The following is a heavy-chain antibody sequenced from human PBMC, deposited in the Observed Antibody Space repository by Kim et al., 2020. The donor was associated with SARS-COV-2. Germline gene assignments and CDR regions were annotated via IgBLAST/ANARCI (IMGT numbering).Heavy chain of an antibody. V-gene: IGHV1-3*01. CDR3: ARYGYCSGGSCYRSDWFDP. Sequence: ASVKVSCKASGYTFTSYAMHWVRQAPGQRLEWMGWINAGNGNTKYSQKFQGRVTITRDTSASTAYMELSSLRSEDTAVYYCARYGYCSGGSCYRSDWFDPWGQGTLVTVSS. D-gene: IGHD2-15*01. CDR2: INAGNGNT. J-gene: IGHJ5*02. CDR1: GYTFTSYA.